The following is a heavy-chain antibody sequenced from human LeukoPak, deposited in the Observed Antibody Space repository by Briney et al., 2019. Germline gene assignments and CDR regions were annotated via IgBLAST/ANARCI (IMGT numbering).Heavy chain of an antibody. CDR1: GGSISSYY. CDR3: ARAFWYYDSSGYLYYFDY. Sequence: SETLSLTCTVAGGSISSYYWSWIRQPPGKGLELIGYIYYSGSTNYNPSLKSRVTISVDTSKNQFSLKLSSVTAADTAVYYCARAFWYYDSSGYLYYFDYWGQGTLVTVSS. V-gene: IGHV4-59*01. D-gene: IGHD3-22*01. J-gene: IGHJ4*02. CDR2: IYYSGST.